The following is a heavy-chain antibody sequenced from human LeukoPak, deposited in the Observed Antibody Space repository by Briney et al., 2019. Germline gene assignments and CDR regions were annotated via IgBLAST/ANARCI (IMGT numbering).Heavy chain of an antibody. J-gene: IGHJ3*02. CDR3: ARPAVAGTLYAFDI. V-gene: IGHV1-18*01. CDR1: GYSFTSFG. D-gene: IGHD6-19*01. CDR2: ISAYNGNT. Sequence: GASVKVSCKASGYSFTSFGISWVRQAPGQGLEWMGWISAYNGNTNYAQKFQGRVTITADKSTSTAYMELSSLRSEDTAVYYCARPAVAGTLYAFDIWGQGTMVTVSS.